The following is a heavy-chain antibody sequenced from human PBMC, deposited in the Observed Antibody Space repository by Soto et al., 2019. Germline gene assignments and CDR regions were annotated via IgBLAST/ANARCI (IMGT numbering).Heavy chain of an antibody. J-gene: IGHJ4*02. Sequence: QVQLVQSGAEVKKPGSSVKVSCKASGGTFSSYAISWVRQAPGQGLEWMGGIIPIFGTANYAQKFQGRLTINADESTSAAYMELSSLRSEDTAVYYCARDPPQYVAVAGTSWGPGTLVTVSS. D-gene: IGHD6-19*01. CDR2: IIPIFGTA. CDR1: GGTFSSYA. V-gene: IGHV1-69*12. CDR3: ARDPPQYVAVAGTS.